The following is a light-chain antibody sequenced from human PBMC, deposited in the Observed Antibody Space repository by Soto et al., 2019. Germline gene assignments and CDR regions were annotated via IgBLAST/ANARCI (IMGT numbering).Light chain of an antibody. CDR2: GAS. Sequence: DIQMTQSPSSLSASIDDRVTITCRASQNINNYSNWYQQKPGKAPKLLIYGASSLPSGVPSRFSGSGSDTDFTLTINSLQPEDSATYWCQQSSSTLPITFGQGTRLDIK. CDR3: QQSSSTLPIT. J-gene: IGKJ5*01. V-gene: IGKV1-39*01. CDR1: QNINNY.